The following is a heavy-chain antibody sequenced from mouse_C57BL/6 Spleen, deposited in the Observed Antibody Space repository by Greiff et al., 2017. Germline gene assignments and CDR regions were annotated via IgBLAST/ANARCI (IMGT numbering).Heavy chain of an antibody. CDR3: ARGDDYAMDY. J-gene: IGHJ4*01. CDR1: GYAFSSYW. CDR2: IYPGDGDP. D-gene: IGHD3-3*01. Sequence: QVQLQQSGAELVKPGASVKISCKASGYAFSSYWMNWVKQRPGKGLEWIGQIYPGDGDPHYNGKFKGKATLTEDKSSSTAYLQLSSLTSEDAAVYFCARGDDYAMDYWGQGTSVTVSS. V-gene: IGHV1-80*01.